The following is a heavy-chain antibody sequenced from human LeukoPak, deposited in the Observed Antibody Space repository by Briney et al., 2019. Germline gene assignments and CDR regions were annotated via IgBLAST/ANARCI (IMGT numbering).Heavy chain of an antibody. V-gene: IGHV4-39*01. J-gene: IGHJ6*02. CDR3: ASSSYDFRDYHYYYGMDV. D-gene: IGHD3/OR15-3a*01. CDR2: IYYSGST. CDR1: GGSISSSSYY. Sequence: SETLSLTCTVSGGSISSSSYYWGWIRQPPGKGLEWIGSIYYSGSTYYNPSLKSRVTISVDTSKNQFSLKLSSVTAADTAVYYCASSSYDFRDYHYYYGMDVWGQGTTVTVSS.